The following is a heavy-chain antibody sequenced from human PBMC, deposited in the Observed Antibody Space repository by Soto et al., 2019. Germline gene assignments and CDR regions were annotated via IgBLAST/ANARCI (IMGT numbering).Heavy chain of an antibody. D-gene: IGHD6-19*01. J-gene: IGHJ4*02. CDR2: IIPIFGTA. V-gene: IGHV1-69*12. CDR1: GGTFSSYA. Sequence: QVQLVQSGAEVKKPGSSVKVSCKASGGTFSSYAISWVRQAPGQGLEWMGGIIPIFGTANYAQKFQGRVTITADXXTXTXXMELSSLRSEDTAVYYCARVQGGIAVAGTFSAVDYWGQGTLVTVSS. CDR3: ARVQGGIAVAGTFSAVDY.